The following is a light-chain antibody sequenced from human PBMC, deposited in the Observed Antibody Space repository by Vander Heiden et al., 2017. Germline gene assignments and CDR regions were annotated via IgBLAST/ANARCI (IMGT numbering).Light chain of an antibody. CDR3: QQYWSPPYT. V-gene: IGKV4-1*01. CDR1: QSVLYNSNNKNY. Sequence: DIVMTQSQDSLAVSLGERATINCKSSQSVLYNSNNKNYLTWYQQKPGQPPKLLIYWASTRESGVPDRFSGSGSGTDFTLTISSLQAEDVAIYYCQQYWSPPYTFGQGTKLEIK. J-gene: IGKJ2*01. CDR2: WAS.